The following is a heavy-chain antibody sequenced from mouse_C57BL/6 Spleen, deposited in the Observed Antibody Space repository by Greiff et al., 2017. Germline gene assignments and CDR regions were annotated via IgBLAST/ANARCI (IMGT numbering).Heavy chain of an antibody. CDR1: GFSLTSYG. D-gene: IGHD3-2*02. V-gene: IGHV2-6-1*01. Sequence: VQGVESGPGLVAPSQSLSITCTVSGFSLTSYGVHWVRQPPGKGLEWLVVIWSDGSTTYNSALKSRLSISKDNTKSQVFLKMNSLQTDATAMYYCARHGDSSGYPFAYWGQVTLVTVSA. CDR2: IWSDGST. CDR3: ARHGDSSGYPFAY. J-gene: IGHJ3*01.